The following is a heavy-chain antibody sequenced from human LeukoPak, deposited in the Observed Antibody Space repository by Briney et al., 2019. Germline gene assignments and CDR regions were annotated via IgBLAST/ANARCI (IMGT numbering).Heavy chain of an antibody. CDR3: TRGDMYSSGWYGY. CDR2: IRSKAYGGTT. Sequence: GGSLRLSCTASGFTFGDYAMSWVRQAPGKGLEWVGFIRSKAYGGTTEYAASVKGRFTISRDDSKSIAYLQMNSLKTEDTAVYYCTRGDMYSSGWYGYWGQGTLVTVSS. V-gene: IGHV3-49*04. J-gene: IGHJ4*02. CDR1: GFTFGDYA. D-gene: IGHD6-19*01.